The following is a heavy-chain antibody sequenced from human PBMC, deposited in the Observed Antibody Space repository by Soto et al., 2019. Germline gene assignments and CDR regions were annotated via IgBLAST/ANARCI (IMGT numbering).Heavy chain of an antibody. J-gene: IGHJ4*02. Sequence: QVQLQESGPGLVKPLETLSLTCTVSGGSISSYYWSWIRQPPGKGLEWIGYIYYSGSTNYNPSLKSRVTISVDTSKNQFSLKLSSVTAADTAVYYCARGEWQQLVFLYWGQGTLVTVSS. CDR3: ARGEWQQLVFLY. CDR2: IYYSGST. CDR1: GGSISSYY. V-gene: IGHV4-59*01. D-gene: IGHD6-13*01.